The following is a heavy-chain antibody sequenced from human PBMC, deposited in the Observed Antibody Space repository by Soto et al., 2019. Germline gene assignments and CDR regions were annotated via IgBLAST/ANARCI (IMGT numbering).Heavy chain of an antibody. CDR3: VRAAVVVPAAAPGYVDC. V-gene: IGHV4-59*13. CDR1: GGSISSNS. CDR2: ISYSGST. J-gene: IGHJ4*02. D-gene: IGHD2-2*01. Sequence: SETLSLTCSVSGGSISSNSWSWIRQPPGKGLEWIGYISYSGSTNYNLSLMSRLTISIDTSKNQFSLKLSSVTAADTAVYYCVRAAVVVPAAAPGYVDCWGQGTLVTVSS.